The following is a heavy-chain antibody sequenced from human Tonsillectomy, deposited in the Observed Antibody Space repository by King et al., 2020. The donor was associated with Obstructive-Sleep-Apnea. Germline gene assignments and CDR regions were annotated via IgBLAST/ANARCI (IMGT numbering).Heavy chain of an antibody. V-gene: IGHV3-30*04. CDR2: ISYDGSNK. J-gene: IGHJ6*02. CDR1: GFTFSSYA. Sequence: VQLVESGGGVVQPGRSLRLSCAASGFTFSSYAMHWVRQAPGKGLEWVAVISYDGSNKYYADSVKGRFTISRDNSKNTLYLQMNSLRAEDTAVYYCARGGITIFGVVIQTYYYGMDVWGQGTTVTVSS. D-gene: IGHD3-3*01. CDR3: ARGGITIFGVVIQTYYYGMDV.